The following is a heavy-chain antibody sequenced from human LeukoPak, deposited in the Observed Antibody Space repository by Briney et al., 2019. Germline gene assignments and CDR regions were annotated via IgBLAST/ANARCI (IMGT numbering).Heavy chain of an antibody. CDR1: GFAFPYYA. J-gene: IGHJ6*02. CDR3: AKWFSGDGSDFYYYGMDV. D-gene: IGHD5-12*01. Sequence: GGSLRLSCAASGFAFPYYAMTWVRQAPGRGLEWVSSMTGGGRSTYYADSVKGRFTISRDNSKNTLYLQMNTLRGEDTAVYYCAKWFSGDGSDFYYYGMDVWGQGTTVTVSS. CDR2: MTGGGRST. V-gene: IGHV3-23*01.